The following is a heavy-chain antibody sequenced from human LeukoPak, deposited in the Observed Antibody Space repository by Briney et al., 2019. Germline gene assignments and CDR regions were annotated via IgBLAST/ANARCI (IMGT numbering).Heavy chain of an antibody. CDR1: GFTFTNYA. CDR3: AKDLYGDHNFDC. Sequence: GGSLRLSCAASGFTFTNYAMTWVRQAPGKGLEWISTISGSDDSTYYEDSVKGRFTISRDNSKNTLYLQMNSLRAEDTAVYYCAKDLYGDHNFDCWGQGTLVTVSS. J-gene: IGHJ4*02. D-gene: IGHD4-17*01. CDR2: ISGSDDST. V-gene: IGHV3-23*01.